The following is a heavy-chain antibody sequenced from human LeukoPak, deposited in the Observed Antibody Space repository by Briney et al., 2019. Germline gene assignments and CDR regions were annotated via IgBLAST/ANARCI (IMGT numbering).Heavy chain of an antibody. J-gene: IGHJ3*02. CDR2: ISYDGGNK. CDR1: GFTFSSYA. Sequence: GGSLRLSCAASGFTFSSYAMHWVRQAPGKGLEWVAVISYDGGNKYYADSVKGRFTISRDNSKNTMYLQMNSLRAEDTAVYYCARDPAAAGAHDAFDIWGQGTMVTVSS. V-gene: IGHV3-30-3*01. CDR3: ARDPAAAGAHDAFDI. D-gene: IGHD6-13*01.